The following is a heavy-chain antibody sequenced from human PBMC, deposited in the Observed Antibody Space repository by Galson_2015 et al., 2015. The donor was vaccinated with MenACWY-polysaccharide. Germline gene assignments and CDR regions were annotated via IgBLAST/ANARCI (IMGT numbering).Heavy chain of an antibody. D-gene: IGHD5-12*01. CDR3: AKGAQRGYDHYFDH. CDR2: ISWNSDNI. V-gene: IGHV3-9*01. CDR1: GFTFDEYA. Sequence: SLRLSFAASGFTFDEYAMHWVRQAPGKGLEWVSGISWNSDNIGYANSVRGRFTISRDYAKNSLDLEMNSLRVEDTAFYYCAKGAQRGYDHYFDHWGQGILVTVSS. J-gene: IGHJ4*02.